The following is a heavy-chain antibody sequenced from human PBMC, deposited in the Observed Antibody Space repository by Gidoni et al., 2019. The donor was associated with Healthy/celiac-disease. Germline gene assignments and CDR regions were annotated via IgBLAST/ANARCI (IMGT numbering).Heavy chain of an antibody. CDR3: ARHVGDNSSGEPNWFDP. D-gene: IGHD6-19*01. J-gene: IGHJ5*02. V-gene: IGHV4-39*01. CDR1: GGSISSSSYY. CDR2: IYSSGST. Sequence: LQLQESGPGLVKPSETLSRTCTVSGGSISSSSYYWGWVRQPPGKGLEWIGSIYSSGSTYYNPSLKSRVTISVDTSKNQFSLKLSSVTAADTAVYYCARHVGDNSSGEPNWFDPWGQGTLVTVSS.